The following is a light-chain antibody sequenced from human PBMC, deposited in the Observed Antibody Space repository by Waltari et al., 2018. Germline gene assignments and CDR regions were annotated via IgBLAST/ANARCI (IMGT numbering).Light chain of an antibody. CDR2: DAS. Sequence: EIVLTQSPATLSLSPGERATLPCRASQNIRTYLAWYQQKPGQAPRLLMYDASHRASGTPVRISGSASGTDFTLAISSLEPEDFAVYYCQHRSARPMYTFGQGTKLEIK. CDR1: QNIRTY. J-gene: IGKJ2*01. V-gene: IGKV3-11*01. CDR3: QHRSARPMYT.